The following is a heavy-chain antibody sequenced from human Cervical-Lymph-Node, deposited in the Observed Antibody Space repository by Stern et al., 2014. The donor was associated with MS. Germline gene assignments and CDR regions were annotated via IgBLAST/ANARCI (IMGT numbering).Heavy chain of an antibody. CDR2: IFPVFGTP. CDR1: GGTFSKFP. D-gene: IGHD6-13*01. J-gene: IGHJ5*02. V-gene: IGHV1-69*01. CDR3: ALSSETSDRWYSLGYDL. Sequence: VQLVESGAEVTKPGSSVKVSCKASGGTFSKFPSSWVRQAPGQGLEWMGGIFPVFGTPTYAQEFRGRVTSIADVSTSTVYMELSSLRSDDTAVYYCALSSETSDRWYSLGYDLWGQGTLVTVSS.